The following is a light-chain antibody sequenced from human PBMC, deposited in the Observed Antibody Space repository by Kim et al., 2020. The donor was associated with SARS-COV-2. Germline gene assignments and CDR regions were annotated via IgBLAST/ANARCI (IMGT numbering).Light chain of an antibody. CDR2: DVT. CDR3: SSYTSSGTYV. J-gene: IGLJ1*01. CDR1: SSDIGAYNY. Sequence: QSALTQPASVSGSPGQSITISCTGTSSDIGAYNYVSWYQQHPGKAPKLIICDVTNRPSGVSNRFSGSKSGNTASLTISGPQAEDEADYYCSSYTSSGTYVFGTGTKVTVL. V-gene: IGLV2-14*03.